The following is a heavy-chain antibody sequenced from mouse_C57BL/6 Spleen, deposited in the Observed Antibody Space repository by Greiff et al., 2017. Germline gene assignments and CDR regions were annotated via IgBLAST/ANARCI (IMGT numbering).Heavy chain of an antibody. Sequence: QVQLQQPGAELVKPGASVKLSCKASGYTFTSYWMHWVKQRPGRGLECIGRIDPNSGGTKYNEKFKSKATLTVDKPSSTAYMQLSSLTSEDSAVXYCARETGGPLYAMDYWGQGTSVTVSS. D-gene: IGHD4-1*01. V-gene: IGHV1-72*01. CDR2: IDPNSGGT. J-gene: IGHJ4*01. CDR3: ARETGGPLYAMDY. CDR1: GYTFTSYW.